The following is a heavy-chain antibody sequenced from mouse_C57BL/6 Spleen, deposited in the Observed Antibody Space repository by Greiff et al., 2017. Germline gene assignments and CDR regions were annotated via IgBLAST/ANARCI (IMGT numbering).Heavy chain of an antibody. CDR3: ARDYDYDLYWYFDV. J-gene: IGHJ1*03. D-gene: IGHD2-4*01. Sequence: VMLVESGAELARPGASVKLSCKASGYTFTSYGISWVKQRTGQGLEWIGEIYPRSGNTYYNEKFKGKATLTADKSSSTAYMELRSLTSEDSAVYFCARDYDYDLYWYFDVWGTGTTVTVSS. V-gene: IGHV1-81*01. CDR1: GYTFTSYG. CDR2: IYPRSGNT.